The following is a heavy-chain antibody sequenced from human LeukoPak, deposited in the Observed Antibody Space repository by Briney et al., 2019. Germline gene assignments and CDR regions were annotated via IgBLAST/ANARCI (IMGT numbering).Heavy chain of an antibody. Sequence: SETLSLTCTVSGGSISSYYWSWIGRPPGKGLEWIGYIYYSGSTNYNPSLKSRVTISVDTSKKQFSLKVRSVTAADTAVYYCARRDSPFDLWGRGTLVTVS. J-gene: IGHJ2*01. CDR2: IYYSGST. V-gene: IGHV4-59*01. CDR3: ARRDSPFDL. CDR1: GGSISSYY. D-gene: IGHD3-22*01.